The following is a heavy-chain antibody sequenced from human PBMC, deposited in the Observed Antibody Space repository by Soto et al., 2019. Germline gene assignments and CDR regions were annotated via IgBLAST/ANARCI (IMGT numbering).Heavy chain of an antibody. Sequence: QVQLQESGPGLVKPSETLSVTCAVSGDSISSNTWWSWVRQSPGKGLEWIGEIYHSGKTNYKASLKSRVTISIDKSKNQLSLNLTSVTAADTAVYYCASRPAYISGKDYWGQGTLVTVSS. D-gene: IGHD3-3*02. J-gene: IGHJ4*02. CDR2: IYHSGKT. CDR1: GDSISSNTW. V-gene: IGHV4-4*02. CDR3: ASRPAYISGKDY.